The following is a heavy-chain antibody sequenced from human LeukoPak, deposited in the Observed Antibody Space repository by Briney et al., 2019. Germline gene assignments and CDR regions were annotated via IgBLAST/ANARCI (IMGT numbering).Heavy chain of an antibody. V-gene: IGHV3-64*01. Sequence: GGSLRLSCAASGFTFNIYAMHWVRQAPGKGLEYVSAISTDGGGTYYANSVKGRFTISRDNSKNTLYLQMGSLRAEDMAVYYCARYHNSAYDYWGQGTLVTVSS. CDR1: GFTFNIYA. D-gene: IGHD3-22*01. J-gene: IGHJ4*02. CDR2: ISTDGGGT. CDR3: ARYHNSAYDY.